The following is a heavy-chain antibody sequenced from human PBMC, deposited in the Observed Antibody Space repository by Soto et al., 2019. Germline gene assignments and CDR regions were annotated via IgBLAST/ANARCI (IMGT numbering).Heavy chain of an antibody. J-gene: IGHJ4*02. CDR2: VSSDGSVA. D-gene: IGHD6-25*01. CDR3: GHPAGDAAGGRSDF. V-gene: IGHV3-30*03. CDR1: GFAFNIFG. Sequence: QVQLVESGGGVVQPGGSLRLSCAASGFAFNIFGMHWVRQPPDRGLEWVAVVSSDGSVAYYADSVKGRFTISRDNSKKTLSLQMNSLRGEDTAEYYCGHPAGDAAGGRSDFWGQGALVTVSS.